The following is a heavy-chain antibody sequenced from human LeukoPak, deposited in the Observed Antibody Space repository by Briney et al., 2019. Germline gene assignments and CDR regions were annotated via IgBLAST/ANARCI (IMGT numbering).Heavy chain of an antibody. Sequence: GASVKVSCKASGYTFTSYDINWVRQATGQGLEWMGWMNPNSGNTGYAQKFQGRVTMTRSTSISTAYMELSSLRSEDTAVYYCARGRGGYDFGHYYYGMDVWGQGTTVTVSS. CDR1: GYTFTSYD. V-gene: IGHV1-8*01. D-gene: IGHD5-12*01. J-gene: IGHJ6*02. CDR3: ARGRGGYDFGHYYYGMDV. CDR2: MNPNSGNT.